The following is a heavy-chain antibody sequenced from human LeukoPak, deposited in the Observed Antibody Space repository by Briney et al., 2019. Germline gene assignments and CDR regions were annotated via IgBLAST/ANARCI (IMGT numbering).Heavy chain of an antibody. Sequence: SQTLSLTCTVSGGSISSGGYYWSWIRQHPGTGLEWIGYIYYSGSTYYNPSLKSRVTISVDTSKNQFSLKLSSVTAADTAVYYCARADTAMVTIDYWGQGTLVTVSS. CDR3: ARADTAMVTIDY. V-gene: IGHV4-31*03. CDR2: IYYSGST. CDR1: GGSISSGGYY. J-gene: IGHJ4*02. D-gene: IGHD5-18*01.